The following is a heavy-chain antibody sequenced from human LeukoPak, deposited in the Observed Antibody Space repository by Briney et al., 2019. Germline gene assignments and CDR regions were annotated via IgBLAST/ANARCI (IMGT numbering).Heavy chain of an antibody. Sequence: PSETLSLTCAVYGESFSGYYWNWIRQPPGKGLEWIGEIEHSGSTKYNPSLKSRVIISVDTSKNQFSLKLSSVTAADTAVYYCARTSGDWLSWAWIGVDIWGQGTTVTVSS. CDR1: GESFSGYY. V-gene: IGHV4-34*01. J-gene: IGHJ6*02. D-gene: IGHD3-9*01. CDR2: IEHSGST. CDR3: ARTSGDWLSWAWIGVDI.